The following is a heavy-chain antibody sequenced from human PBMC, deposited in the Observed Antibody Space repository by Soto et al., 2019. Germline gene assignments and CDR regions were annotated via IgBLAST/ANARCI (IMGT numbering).Heavy chain of an antibody. CDR3: ARAHSNYGANYYYYGMDV. CDR1: GDSVSSNSAA. V-gene: IGHV6-1*01. CDR2: TYYRSKWYN. Sequence: PSQTLSLTCVISGDSVSSNSAAWNWIRQSPSRGLEWLGRTYYRSKWYNDYAVSVKSRITINPDTSKNQFSLQLNSVTPEDTAVYYCARAHSNYGANYYYYGMDVWGQGTTVTVSS. J-gene: IGHJ6*02. D-gene: IGHD4-4*01.